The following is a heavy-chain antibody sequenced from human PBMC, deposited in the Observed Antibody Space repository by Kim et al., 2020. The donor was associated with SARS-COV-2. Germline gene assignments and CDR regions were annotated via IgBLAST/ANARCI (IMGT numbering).Heavy chain of an antibody. Sequence: GGSLRLSCAASGFTFNQYDINWVRQAPGTGLEWVSTVLWSGVTHYADSVNGRFTISRDNSKTTVSLQMSSLRADDTAIYYCSRGSPYAHFDHWGEGTLVTVSS. CDR3: SRGSPYAHFDH. CDR2: VLWSGVT. D-gene: IGHD2-2*01. J-gene: IGHJ4*02. CDR1: GFTFNQYD. V-gene: IGHV3-23*01.